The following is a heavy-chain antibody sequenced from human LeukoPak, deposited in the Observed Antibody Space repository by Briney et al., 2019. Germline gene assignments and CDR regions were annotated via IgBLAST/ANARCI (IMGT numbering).Heavy chain of an antibody. D-gene: IGHD6-19*01. CDR3: ARRVGRYSSGWYPVPFDY. Sequence: PSETLSLTCTVSGVSISSSNSYWGWIRQPPGKGLEWIGSIYYSGNTYYNASLKSQVSISIDTSKNQFSLKLSSVTAADTAVYYCARRVGRYSSGWYPVPFDYWGQGTLVTVSS. J-gene: IGHJ4*02. CDR2: IYYSGNT. CDR1: GVSISSSNSY. V-gene: IGHV4-39*01.